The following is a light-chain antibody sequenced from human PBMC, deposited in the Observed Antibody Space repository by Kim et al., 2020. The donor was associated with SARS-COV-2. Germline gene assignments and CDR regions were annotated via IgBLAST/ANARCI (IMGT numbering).Light chain of an antibody. CDR1: SSNIGRNT. CDR2: NNN. J-gene: IGLJ1*01. Sequence: QSVLTQPPSASGTPGQRVSISCSGSSSNIGRNTVNWYQQLPGTAPTLLIYNNNQRPSGVPDRFSGSKSGTSASLAISGLQSEDEADYYCAAWDGNLNGYVFGTGTKVTVL. CDR3: AAWDGNLNGYV. V-gene: IGLV1-44*01.